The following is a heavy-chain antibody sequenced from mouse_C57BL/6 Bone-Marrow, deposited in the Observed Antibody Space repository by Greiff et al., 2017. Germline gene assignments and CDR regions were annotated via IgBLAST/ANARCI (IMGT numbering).Heavy chain of an antibody. V-gene: IGHV5-4*01. D-gene: IGHD1-1*01. J-gene: IGHJ4*01. CDR1: GFTFSSYA. Sequence: EVKLMESGGGLVKPGGSLKLSCAASGFTFSSYAMSWVRQTPEKRLEWVATISDGGSYTYYPDNVKGRFTISRDNAKNNLYLQLSHLKSEDTAMYYCERDYYGSSYPYYAMDYWGQGTSVTVSS. CDR2: ISDGGSYT. CDR3: ERDYYGSSYPYYAMDY.